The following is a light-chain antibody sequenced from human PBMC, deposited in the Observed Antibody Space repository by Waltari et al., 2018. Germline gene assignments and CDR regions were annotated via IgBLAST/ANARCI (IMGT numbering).Light chain of an antibody. CDR1: QSLLHSNAYNY. V-gene: IGKV2-28*01. CDR2: LGT. Sequence: EIVMTQSPLSLSVAPGEPAPISCRSSQSLLHSNAYNYLDWYLKKPGQSPQLLIYLGTSRASGVPARFSGSGSGTDFTLRISRVEPEDVGFYYCMQALQTPPTFGGGTKVEIK. CDR3: MQALQTPPT. J-gene: IGKJ4*01.